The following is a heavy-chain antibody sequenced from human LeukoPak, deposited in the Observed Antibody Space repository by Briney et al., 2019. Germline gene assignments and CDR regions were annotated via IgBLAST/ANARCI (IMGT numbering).Heavy chain of an antibody. CDR1: GFTFSDYY. CDR2: ISSSGSTI. J-gene: IGHJ4*02. V-gene: IGHV3-11*01. D-gene: IGHD2-21*01. CDR3: ARSSLSVISTFDFDY. Sequence: PGGSLRLSCAASGFTFSDYYMSWIRQAPGKGLEWVSYISSSGSTIYYADSVKGRFTISRDNAKNSLYLQMNSLRAEDTAMYYCARSSLSVISTFDFDYWGQGTLVTVSS.